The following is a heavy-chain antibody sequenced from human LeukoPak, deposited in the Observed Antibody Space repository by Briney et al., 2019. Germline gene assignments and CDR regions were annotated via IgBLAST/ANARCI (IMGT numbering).Heavy chain of an antibody. J-gene: IGHJ4*02. CDR1: GYTFTSYA. CDR3: AREEEWFGESPFDY. Sequence: ASVKVSCKASGYTFTSYAMHWVRQAPGQRLEWMGWINAGNGNTKYSQKSQGRVTITRDTSASTAYMELSSLRSEDTAVYYCAREEEWFGESPFDYWGQGTLVTVSS. D-gene: IGHD3-10*01. CDR2: INAGNGNT. V-gene: IGHV1-3*01.